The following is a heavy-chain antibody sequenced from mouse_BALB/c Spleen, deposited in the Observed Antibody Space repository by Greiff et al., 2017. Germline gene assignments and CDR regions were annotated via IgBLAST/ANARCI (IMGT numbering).Heavy chain of an antibody. CDR1: GYSFTGYF. CDR3: AREGYGNYGGFDY. V-gene: IGHV1-20*02. Sequence: EVQVVESGPELVKPGASVKISCKASGYSFTGYFMNWVMQSHGKSLEWIGRINPYNGDTFYNQKFKGKATLTVDKSSSTAHMELRSLASEDSAVYYCAREGYGNYGGFDYWGQGTTLTVSS. J-gene: IGHJ2*01. CDR2: INPYNGDT. D-gene: IGHD2-10*02.